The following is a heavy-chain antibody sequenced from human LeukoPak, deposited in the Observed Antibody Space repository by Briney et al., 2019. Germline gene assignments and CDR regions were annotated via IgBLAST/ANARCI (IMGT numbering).Heavy chain of an antibody. CDR3: AHIHGITMIVVD. CDR2: IYWDDDK. V-gene: IGHV2-5*02. Sequence: SGPTLVKPTQTLTLTCTFSGFSLSTSGVGVGWIRQPPGKALEWLALIYWDDDKRYSPSLKSRLTITKDTSRNQVVLTMTNMDPVDTATYYCAHIHGITMIVVDWGQGTLVTVSS. CDR1: GFSLSTSGVG. D-gene: IGHD3-22*01. J-gene: IGHJ4*02.